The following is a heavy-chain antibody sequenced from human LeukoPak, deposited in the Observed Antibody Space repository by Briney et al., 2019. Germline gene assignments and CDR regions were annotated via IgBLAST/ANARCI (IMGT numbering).Heavy chain of an antibody. CDR3: ARTRTYDFWSGSDY. D-gene: IGHD3-3*01. CDR1: GYTFTSYD. Sequence: ASVKVSCKASGYTFTSYDINWVRQATGQGLEWMGWMNPNSGNTGYAQKFQGRVTITRNTSISTAYMELSSLRSEDTAVYYCARTRTYDFWSGSDYWGQGTLVTVSS. V-gene: IGHV1-8*03. CDR2: MNPNSGNT. J-gene: IGHJ4*02.